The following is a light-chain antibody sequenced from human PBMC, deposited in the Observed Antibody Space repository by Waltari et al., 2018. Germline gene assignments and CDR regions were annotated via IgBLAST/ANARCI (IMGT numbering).Light chain of an antibody. V-gene: IGKV3-20*01. CDR1: QSVSSNY. J-gene: IGKJ4*01. CDR2: GGS. CDR3: QQFGRSPLT. Sequence: IVLTQSPATLSASPGERATLSCRASQSVSSNYLAWYQQRPGQAPRLLIYGGSSRAPGIPDRFSGSGSGTDFTLTISRLEPEDFVVYYCQQFGRSPLTFGGGTKVDIK.